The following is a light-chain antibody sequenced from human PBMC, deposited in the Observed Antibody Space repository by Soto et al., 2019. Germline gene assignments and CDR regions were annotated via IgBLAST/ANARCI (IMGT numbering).Light chain of an antibody. Sequence: QSVLTQPASVSGSPGQSITISCSGSSGDVGNYDLVSWYQQIPGKVPTLVIFDVSHRPSGVPDRFSGSKSGNTASLTISGLQAEDEADYYCCSYGGSYTWVFGGGTKVTVL. V-gene: IGLV2-11*01. CDR3: CSYGGSYTWV. CDR1: SGDVGNYDL. J-gene: IGLJ2*01. CDR2: DVS.